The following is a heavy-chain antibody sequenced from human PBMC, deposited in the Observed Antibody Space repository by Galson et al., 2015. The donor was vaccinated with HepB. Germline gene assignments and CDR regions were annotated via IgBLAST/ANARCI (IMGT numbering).Heavy chain of an antibody. V-gene: IGHV1-46*03. CDR2: INPSGGST. J-gene: IGHJ5*02. Sequence: SVKVSCKASGYTFTSYYMHWVRQAPGQGLEWMGIINPSGGSTSYAQKFQGRVTMTRDTSTSTVYMELSSLRSEDTAVYYCARGAPPDRLLSRFDPWGQGTLVTVSS. D-gene: IGHD3-10*01. CDR1: GYTFTSYY. CDR3: ARGAPPDRLLSRFDP.